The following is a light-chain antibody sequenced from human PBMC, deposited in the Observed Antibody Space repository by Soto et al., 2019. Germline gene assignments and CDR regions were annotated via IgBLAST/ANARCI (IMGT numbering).Light chain of an antibody. CDR1: QNVYINS. J-gene: IGKJ1*01. CDR2: GAS. Sequence: EIVLTQSPGTLSLSPGERVTLSCRASQNVYINSLAWYQQEPGQTPRLLIYGASSRATGIPDRFSGSGSGTDFSLTISRLEPEDFAVYYCQQHGSSPWTFGQGTKVDIK. V-gene: IGKV3-20*01. CDR3: QQHGSSPWT.